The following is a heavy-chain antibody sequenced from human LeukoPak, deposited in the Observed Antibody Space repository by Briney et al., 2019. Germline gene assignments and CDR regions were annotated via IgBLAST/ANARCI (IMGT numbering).Heavy chain of an antibody. Sequence: GGSLRLSCAASGFTFSSYEMNWVRQAPGKGLEWVSYISSSGSTIYYADSVKGRFTISRDNAKNSLYLQMNSLRAEDTAVYYCARDQYSYDILTGPPGGAFDIWGQGTMVTVSS. CDR3: ARDQYSYDILTGPPGGAFDI. V-gene: IGHV3-48*03. J-gene: IGHJ3*02. CDR1: GFTFSSYE. D-gene: IGHD3-9*01. CDR2: ISSSGSTI.